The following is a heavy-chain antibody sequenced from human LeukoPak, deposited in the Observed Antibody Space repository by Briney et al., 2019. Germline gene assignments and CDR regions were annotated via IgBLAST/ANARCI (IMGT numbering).Heavy chain of an antibody. CDR1: GFTFSSYA. CDR3: ARDSSNYDGYYYGMDV. V-gene: IGHV3-30-3*01. J-gene: IGHJ6*02. CDR2: ISYDGSNK. Sequence: GGSLRLSCAVSGFTFSSYAMHWVRQAPGKGLEWVAVISYDGSNKYYADSVKGRFTISRDNAKNSLYLQMNSLRAEDTAVYYCARDSSNYDGYYYGMDVWGQGTTVTVSS. D-gene: IGHD4-4*01.